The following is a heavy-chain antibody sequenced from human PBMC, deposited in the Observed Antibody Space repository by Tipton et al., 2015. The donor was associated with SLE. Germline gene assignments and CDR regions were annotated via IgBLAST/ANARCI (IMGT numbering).Heavy chain of an antibody. CDR3: ARGDITSRSLDF. V-gene: IGHV4-59*12. CDR2: VYDIGTT. Sequence: TLSLTCDVSGGSISGYQWSWIRQSPKKGLAWIAYVYDIGTTNYNPSVMSRVIVSMDTSKNQFSLKLTSVTAADTAVYYCARGDITSRSLDFWGQGTLVTVSS. CDR1: GGSISGYQ. J-gene: IGHJ4*02. D-gene: IGHD6-6*01.